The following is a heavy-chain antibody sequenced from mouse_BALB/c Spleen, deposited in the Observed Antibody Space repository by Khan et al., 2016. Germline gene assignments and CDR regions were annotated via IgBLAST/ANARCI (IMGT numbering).Heavy chain of an antibody. CDR1: GFTFSSFG. V-gene: IGHV5-17*02. Sequence: EVELVESGGGLVQPGGSRKLSCAASGFTFSSFGMHWVRQAPAKGLEWVAFISSCSSAIYYADTVKGRFTISSDNPKNPLFLQMTSLRSEDTARYYCGRGDYWGQGTTLTVSS. CDR2: ISSCSSAI. J-gene: IGHJ2*01. CDR3: GRGDY.